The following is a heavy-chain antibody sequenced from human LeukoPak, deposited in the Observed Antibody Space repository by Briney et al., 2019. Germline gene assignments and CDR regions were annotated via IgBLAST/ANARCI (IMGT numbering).Heavy chain of an antibody. Sequence: TGGSLRLSCTASGFTFDDYAMHWVRQAPGKGLEWVSGISWNSGSIGYADSVKGRFTISRDNAKNSLYLQMNSLRAEDTALYYCARSLIRGVIPSDAFDIWGQGTMVTVSS. D-gene: IGHD3-10*01. J-gene: IGHJ3*02. CDR1: GFTFDDYA. V-gene: IGHV3-9*01. CDR2: ISWNSGSI. CDR3: ARSLIRGVIPSDAFDI.